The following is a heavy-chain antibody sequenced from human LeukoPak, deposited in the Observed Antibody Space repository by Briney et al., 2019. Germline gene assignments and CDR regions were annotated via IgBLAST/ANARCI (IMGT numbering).Heavy chain of an antibody. V-gene: IGHV3-48*03. D-gene: IGHD4-17*01. Sequence: GGSLRLSCAASGFTFSSYEMNWVRQAPGKGLERVSYISSSGNIISYADSVKGRFTISRDNAKNSLYLQMNSLRAEDTAVYYCARVTYGDYGWGQGALVTVSS. J-gene: IGHJ4*02. CDR1: GFTFSSYE. CDR2: ISSSGNII. CDR3: ARVTYGDYG.